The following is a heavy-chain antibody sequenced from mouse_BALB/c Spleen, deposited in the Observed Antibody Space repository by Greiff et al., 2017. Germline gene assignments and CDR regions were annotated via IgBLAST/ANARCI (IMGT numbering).Heavy chain of an antibody. D-gene: IGHD2-4*01. J-gene: IGHJ4*01. CDR2: ISYDGSN. Sequence: EVQVVESGPGLVKPSQSLSLTCSVTGYSITSCYYWNWIRQFPGNQLEWMGYISYDGSNNYNPSLKNRNSITRDTSKNQFFLKLNSVTTEDTATYYCARDQPGQKGNDYDGVHAMDYWGQGTSVTVSS. V-gene: IGHV3-6*02. CDR3: ARDQPGQKGNDYDGVHAMDY. CDR1: GYSITSCYY.